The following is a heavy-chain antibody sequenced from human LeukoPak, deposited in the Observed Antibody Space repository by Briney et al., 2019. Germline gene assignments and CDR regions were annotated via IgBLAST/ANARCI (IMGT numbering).Heavy chain of an antibody. CDR2: IIPIFGIA. D-gene: IGHD3-10*01. J-gene: IGHJ5*02. V-gene: IGHV1-69*04. CDR1: GGTFSSYA. Sequence: ASVTVSCTASGGTFSSYAISWVRQAPGQGLEWMGRIIPIFGIANYAQKFQGRVTITADKSTSTAYMELSSLRSEDTAVYYCAREITMVRGVQNWFDPWGQGTLVTVSS. CDR3: AREITMVRGVQNWFDP.